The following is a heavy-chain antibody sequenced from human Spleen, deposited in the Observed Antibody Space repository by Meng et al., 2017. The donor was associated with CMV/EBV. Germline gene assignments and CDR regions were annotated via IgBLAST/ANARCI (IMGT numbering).Heavy chain of an antibody. CDR3: ARDQIAVSGLSYYFDF. V-gene: IGHV1-18*01. CDR2: VSGYNGNT. CDR1: GYTFITYG. Sequence: ASVKVSCKASGYTFITYGINWVRQAPGQGLEWMGWVSGYNGNTNYAQKFQGRVTMTRDVSTSTVYMELSSLTSEDTAVYYCARDQIAVSGLSYYFDFWGQGTLVTVSS. D-gene: IGHD6-19*01. J-gene: IGHJ4*02.